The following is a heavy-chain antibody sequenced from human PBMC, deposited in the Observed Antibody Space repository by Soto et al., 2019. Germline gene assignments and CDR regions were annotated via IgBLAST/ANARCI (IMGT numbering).Heavy chain of an antibody. CDR2: IYFSGST. J-gene: IGHJ3*02. CDR1: GGSISSGDSY. D-gene: IGHD4-17*01. CDR3: AGDDYGGNSGALDI. V-gene: IGHV4-31*03. Sequence: SETLSLTCTVSGGSISSGDSYWTWIRQHPRKGLEWIGYIYFSGSTTYNPSLKSRLSISIHTSKNQFSLKLNSVTAADTAIYYCAGDDYGGNSGALDIWGQGKMVIVSS.